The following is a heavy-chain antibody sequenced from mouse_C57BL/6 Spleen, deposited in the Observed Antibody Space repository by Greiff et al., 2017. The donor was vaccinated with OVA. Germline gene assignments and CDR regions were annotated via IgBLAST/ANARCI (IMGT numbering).Heavy chain of an antibody. V-gene: IGHV1-64*01. CDR1: GYTFTSYW. CDR2: IHPNSGST. CDR3: ARDFLLLRYLDY. Sequence: VQLQQPGAELVKPGASVKLSCKASGYTFTSYWMHWVKQRPGQGLEWIGMIHPNSGSTNYNEKFKSKATLTVDKSSSTAYMQLSSLTSEDSAVYYCARDFLLLRYLDYWGQGTTLTVSS. J-gene: IGHJ2*01. D-gene: IGHD1-1*01.